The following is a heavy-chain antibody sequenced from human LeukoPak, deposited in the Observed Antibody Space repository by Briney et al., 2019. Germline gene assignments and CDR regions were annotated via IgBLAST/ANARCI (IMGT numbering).Heavy chain of an antibody. CDR3: ARGPLYCSNGVCYPSLYSMDV. J-gene: IGHJ6*02. CDR2: VYRTGDT. CDR1: GAYINSGAQY. D-gene: IGHD2-8*01. V-gene: IGHV4-31*03. Sequence: PSETLSLTCTVSGAYINSGAQYWGWIRQHPEKGLEWMGYVYRTGDTYYSPSFQSRIVMSVDTSKNQFSLKLSSVTAADTAVYYCARGPLYCSNGVCYPSLYSMDVWGQGTTVTVSS.